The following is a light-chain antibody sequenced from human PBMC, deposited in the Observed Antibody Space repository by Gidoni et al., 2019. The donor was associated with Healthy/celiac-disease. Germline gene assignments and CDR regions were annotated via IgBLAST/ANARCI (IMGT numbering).Light chain of an antibody. J-gene: IGKJ4*01. CDR1: QSISSY. CDR3: QQSYSTLFT. CDR2: AAS. Sequence: DIQMTQSPYSLSASVGDRVTITCRARQSISSYLTWYQPKPVKAPKLLISAASSLQSGVPSSFSGSGSGTYFTLTISSLQPEEFATYYFQQSYSTLFTFGGGTKVEIK. V-gene: IGKV1-39*01.